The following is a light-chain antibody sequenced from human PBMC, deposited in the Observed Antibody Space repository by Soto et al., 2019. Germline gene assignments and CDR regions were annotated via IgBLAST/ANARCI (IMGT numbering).Light chain of an antibody. V-gene: IGKV1-5*03. J-gene: IGKJ2*01. CDR1: QSISSW. CDR3: QQYNSYSPVT. CDR2: KAS. Sequence: DIPMTQSPSTLSASVGDRVTITCRASQSISSWLAWYQQKPRKAPKLLIYKASSLESGVPSRFSGSGSGTEFTLTISSLQPDDFATYYCQQYNSYSPVTFGQGTKLEIK.